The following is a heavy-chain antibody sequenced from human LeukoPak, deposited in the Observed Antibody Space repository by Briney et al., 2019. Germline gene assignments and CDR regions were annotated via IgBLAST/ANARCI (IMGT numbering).Heavy chain of an antibody. D-gene: IGHD6-19*01. CDR1: GGSISSYY. CDR2: INHSGST. CDR3: ARRPSGGWRYYYYYYMDV. Sequence: SETLSLTCTVSGGSISSYYWSWIRQPAGKGLEWIGEINHSGSTNYNPSLKSRVTISVDTSKNQFSLKLSSVTAADTAVYYCARRPSGGWRYYYYYYMDVWGKGTTVTISS. J-gene: IGHJ6*03. V-gene: IGHV4-34*01.